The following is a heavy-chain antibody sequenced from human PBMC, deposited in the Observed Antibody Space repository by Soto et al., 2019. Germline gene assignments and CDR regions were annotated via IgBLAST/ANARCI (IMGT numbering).Heavy chain of an antibody. J-gene: IGHJ4*02. CDR1: GYTFTSSY. Sequence: QMQLVQSGAKVKRPGASVKVSCKASGYTFTSSYINWVRQAPGQVLEWMGVINPSGGSTTYAQKFEDRVTMTRETSTSKVYMNLSSLRSDDTDAYYCAKVTGGRYFFDNWGQGTLVTVFS. V-gene: IGHV1-46*01. CDR2: INPSGGST. D-gene: IGHD1-26*01. CDR3: AKVTGGRYFFDN.